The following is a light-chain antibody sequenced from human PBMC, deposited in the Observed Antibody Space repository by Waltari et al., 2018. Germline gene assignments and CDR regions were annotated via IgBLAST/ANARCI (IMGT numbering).Light chain of an antibody. CDR1: RNHVCNQV. J-gene: IGLJ2*01. CDR3: SAWDSSLSAHI. Sequence: QAGMTQPPSVPKRLSQTATLTSPGHRNHVCNQVAAWQQHHQGPPPKLLSNRNNNRTSVMSERFSASSSGNTASLTITGLQPEDEADYYCSAWDSSLSAHIFGGGTKLTVL. V-gene: IGLV10-54*04. CDR2: RNN.